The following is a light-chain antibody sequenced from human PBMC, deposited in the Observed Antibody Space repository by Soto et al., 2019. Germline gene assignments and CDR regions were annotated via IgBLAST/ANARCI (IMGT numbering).Light chain of an antibody. J-gene: IGKJ1*01. CDR2: DAS. CDR3: QQYNSFGT. CDR1: QSISSW. Sequence: DIQMPQSPSTLSASLGDRVTITCRASQSISSWLAWYQQKPGKAPKLLIYDASSLESGVPSRFSGSGSGTEFTLTISSLQPDDFATYYCQQYNSFGTFGQGTKVDIK. V-gene: IGKV1-5*01.